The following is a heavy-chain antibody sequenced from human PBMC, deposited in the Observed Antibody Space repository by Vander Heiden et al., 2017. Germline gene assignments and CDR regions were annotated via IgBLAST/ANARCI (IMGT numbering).Heavy chain of an antibody. Sequence: QVQLQQWGAGLLKPSETLSLTCAVYGGSFSVYYWSWIRQPPGKGLEWIGGINHSGTTNYNPSLKSRVTISVDTSKNQFSRKLSSVNAEDTAVYYGARGVWRSKTKFDYWGQGPLGNVAS. D-gene: IGHD2-21*01. J-gene: IGHJ4*02. CDR1: GGSFSVYY. CDR2: INHSGTT. V-gene: IGHV4-34*01. CDR3: ARGVWRSKTKFDY.